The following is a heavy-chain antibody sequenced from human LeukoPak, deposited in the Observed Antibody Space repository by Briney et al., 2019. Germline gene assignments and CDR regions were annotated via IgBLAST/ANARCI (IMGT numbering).Heavy chain of an antibody. Sequence: SETLSLTCTVSGGSISSYYWSWLRQPPGKGLEWIGYIYYSGSTNYNPSLKSRVTISVDTSKNQFSLKLSSVTAADTAVYYCARVFGYGDYVHFDYWGQGTLVTVSS. CDR1: GGSISSYY. CDR3: ARVFGYGDYVHFDY. D-gene: IGHD4-17*01. J-gene: IGHJ4*02. CDR2: IYYSGST. V-gene: IGHV4-59*01.